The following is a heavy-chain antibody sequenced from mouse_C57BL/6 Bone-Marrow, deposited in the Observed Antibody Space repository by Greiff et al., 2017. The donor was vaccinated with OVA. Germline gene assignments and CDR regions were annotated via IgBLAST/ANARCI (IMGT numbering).Heavy chain of an antibody. CDR3: ARDDYALDY. D-gene: IGHD1-1*02. J-gene: IGHJ2*01. CDR1: GYSITSGYY. V-gene: IGHV3-6*01. Sequence: DVQLQESGPGLVKPSQSLSLTCSVTGYSITSGYYWNWIRQFPGNKLEWMGYISYDGSNNYNPSLKNRISITRDTSKNQFFLKLNSVTTEDTATYYCARDDYALDYWGQGTTLTVSS. CDR2: ISYDGSN.